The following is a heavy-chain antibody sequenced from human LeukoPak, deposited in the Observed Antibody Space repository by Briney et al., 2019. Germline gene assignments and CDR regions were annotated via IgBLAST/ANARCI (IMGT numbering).Heavy chain of an antibody. CDR3: ARALITMVRGVNWFDP. D-gene: IGHD3-10*01. CDR2: INSDGSST. CDR1: GFTFSSYW. V-gene: IGHV3-74*01. Sequence: GGSLRLSCAASGFTFSSYWMHWVRQAPGKGLVWVSRINSDGSSTSYADSVKGRFTISRDNAKNALYLQMNSLRAEGTAVYYCARALITMVRGVNWFDPWGQGTVVTVSS. J-gene: IGHJ5*02.